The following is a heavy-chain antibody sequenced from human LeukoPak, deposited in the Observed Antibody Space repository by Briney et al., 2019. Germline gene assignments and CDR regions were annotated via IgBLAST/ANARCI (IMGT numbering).Heavy chain of an antibody. Sequence: PGGSLTLYCAASGFTFSSYAMSWVRQAPAQGQEWDSAITGSCGSTNYANSVKGRFTTSSDNSNNTLYPPMNSLRAEDTAGYYCAKDLTFGGEYYFDYWGQGTPVTVSS. J-gene: IGHJ4*02. CDR1: GFTFSSYA. D-gene: IGHD3-16*01. V-gene: IGHV3-23*01. CDR3: AKDLTFGGEYYFDY. CDR2: ITGSCGST.